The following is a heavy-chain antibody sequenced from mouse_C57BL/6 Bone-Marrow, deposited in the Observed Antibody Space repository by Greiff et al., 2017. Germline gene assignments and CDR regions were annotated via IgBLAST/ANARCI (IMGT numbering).Heavy chain of an antibody. CDR3: ARLGNSAWFAY. D-gene: IGHD2-1*01. CDR1: GFTFSSYG. Sequence: EVKLVESGGDLVKPGGSLKLSCAASGFTFSSYGMSWVRQTPDKRLEWVATISSGGSYTYYPDSLKGRFTISRDNAKNTLYLQMSSLKSEDTAMYYCARLGNSAWFAYWGQGTLVTVSA. CDR2: ISSGGSYT. V-gene: IGHV5-6*02. J-gene: IGHJ3*01.